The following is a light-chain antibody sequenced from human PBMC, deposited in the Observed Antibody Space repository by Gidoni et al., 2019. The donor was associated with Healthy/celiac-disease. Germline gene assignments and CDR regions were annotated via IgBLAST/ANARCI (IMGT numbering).Light chain of an antibody. CDR3: QQYGSSPPYT. V-gene: IGKV3D-20*01. J-gene: IGKJ2*01. CDR1: QSVSSSY. Sequence: EILLTQSPATLSLSPGERATLSCGASQSVSSSYLAWYQQKPDLAPRLLIYDASSRATGIPDRVSGRGSGTDFTLTISRLEPEDFAVDYCQQYGSSPPYTFGQGTKLEIK. CDR2: DAS.